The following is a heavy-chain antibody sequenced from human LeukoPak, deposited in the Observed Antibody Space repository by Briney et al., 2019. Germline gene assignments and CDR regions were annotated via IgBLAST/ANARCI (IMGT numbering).Heavy chain of an antibody. D-gene: IGHD6-6*01. CDR1: GGSISSYY. V-gene: IGHV4-34*01. J-gene: IGHJ5*02. CDR2: INHSGST. Sequence: SETLSLTCTVSGGSISSYYWSWIRQPPGKGLEWIGEINHSGSTNYNPSLKSRVTISVDTSKNQFSLKLSSVTAADTAVYYCARSNIAARRDWFDPWGQGTLVTVSS. CDR3: ARSNIAARRDWFDP.